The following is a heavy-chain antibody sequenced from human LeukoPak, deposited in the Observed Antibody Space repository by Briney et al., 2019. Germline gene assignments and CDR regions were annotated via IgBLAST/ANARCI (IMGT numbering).Heavy chain of an antibody. CDR3: ARDRKSITMIVVATDAFDI. J-gene: IGHJ3*02. Sequence: GASVKVSCKASVYTFTIYYMHWVRQAPGQGLEWMGWINPNSGGTNYAQKFQGRVTMTRDTSISTAYMELSRLRSDDTAVYYCARDRKSITMIVVATDAFDIWGQGTMVTVSS. D-gene: IGHD3-22*01. V-gene: IGHV1-2*02. CDR1: VYTFTIYY. CDR2: INPNSGGT.